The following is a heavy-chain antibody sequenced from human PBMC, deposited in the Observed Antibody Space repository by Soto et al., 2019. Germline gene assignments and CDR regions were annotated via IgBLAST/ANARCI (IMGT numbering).Heavy chain of an antibody. J-gene: IGHJ5*02. CDR1: GYTFTSYD. CDR2: MNPNSGNT. V-gene: IGHV1-8*01. Sequence: SVKVSCKASGYTFTSYDINWVRQATGQGLEWMGWMNPNSGNTGYAQKFQGRVTMTRNTSISTAYMELSSLRSEDTAVYYCAREVDTDMGPPYNSFDTSGQGTLVTLSA. CDR3: AREVDTDMGPPYNSFDT. D-gene: IGHD5-18*01.